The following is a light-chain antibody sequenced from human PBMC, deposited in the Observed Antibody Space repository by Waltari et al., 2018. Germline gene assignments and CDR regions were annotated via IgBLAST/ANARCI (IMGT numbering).Light chain of an antibody. CDR3: QQYDSIVLT. V-gene: IGKV3-20*01. Sequence: CRASHGFSNNFLNWYQQKPGQAPRLLIYGASSRATGIPDRFSGSGSGTDFTLTISRLEPEDFAVYYCQQYDSIVLTFGGGTKVEI. CDR1: HGFSNNF. CDR2: GAS. J-gene: IGKJ4*01.